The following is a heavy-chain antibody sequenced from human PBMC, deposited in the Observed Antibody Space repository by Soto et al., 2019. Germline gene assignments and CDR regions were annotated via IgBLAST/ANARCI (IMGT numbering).Heavy chain of an antibody. V-gene: IGHV4-31*03. Sequence: SETLSLTCTVSGVSISSGDYYWSWFRQHPGKGLEWIGYIFYSGTTYYNPSLQSRVTLSLDTSKNQFSLKLSSVTAADTAVYFCAREGYNYNGMDVWGQGTTVTVS. D-gene: IGHD3-10*01. CDR1: GVSISSGDYY. CDR3: AREGYNYNGMDV. CDR2: IFYSGTT. J-gene: IGHJ6*02.